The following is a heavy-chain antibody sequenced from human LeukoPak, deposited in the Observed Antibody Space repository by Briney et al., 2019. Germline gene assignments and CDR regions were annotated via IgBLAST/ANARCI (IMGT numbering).Heavy chain of an antibody. CDR3: AREDDYSNYNWFDP. V-gene: IGHV4-59*01. D-gene: IGHD4-11*01. J-gene: IGHJ5*02. CDR1: GGSIGSYY. CDR2: IYYSGTT. Sequence: SETLSLTCTVSGGSIGSYYWSWIRQPQGKGLEWIGYIYYSGTTNYNPSLKSRVAMSVDTSKNQFSLKLSSVTAADTAVYYCAREDDYSNYNWFDPWGQGTLVTVSS.